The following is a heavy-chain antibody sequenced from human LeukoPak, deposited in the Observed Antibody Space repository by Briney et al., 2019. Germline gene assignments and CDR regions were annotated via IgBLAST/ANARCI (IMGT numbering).Heavy chain of an antibody. CDR1: GASINNYY. D-gene: IGHD2-8*01. V-gene: IGHV4-59*01. CDR2: VYHTGAS. J-gene: IGHJ4*02. CDR3: TRVVNGGHFDY. Sequence: MASETLSLTCSVSGASINNYYWTWIRQPPGKGLEWIGYVYHTGASGYHPSLKSRVAMSLDTSKNQVSLNLRSVTAADTAVYFCTRVVNGGHFDYWGQGTLVTVSS.